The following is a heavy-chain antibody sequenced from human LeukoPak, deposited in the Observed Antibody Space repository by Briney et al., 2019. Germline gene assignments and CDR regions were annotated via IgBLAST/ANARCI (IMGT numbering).Heavy chain of an antibody. CDR3: ARLVVVAALHWSFDL. Sequence: PSQTLSLTCAVSGGSISSGGYSWSWIRQPPGKGLEWIGYIYHSGSTYYNPSLTSPVTISVDRSKTKFSLKLSSVTAADTAVYYCARLVVVAALHWSFDLWGRGTLVTVSS. D-gene: IGHD2-15*01. CDR2: IYHSGST. J-gene: IGHJ2*01. CDR1: GGSISSGGYS. V-gene: IGHV4-30-2*01.